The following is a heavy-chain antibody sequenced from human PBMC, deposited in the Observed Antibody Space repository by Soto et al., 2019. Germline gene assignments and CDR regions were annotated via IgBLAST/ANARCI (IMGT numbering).Heavy chain of an antibody. D-gene: IGHD2-2*01. CDR1: GDSINSDKCY. V-gene: IGHV4-61*01. CDR2: IYYRGNT. CDR3: ARGDCSSTSCYAGGYYYYMDV. J-gene: IGHJ6*03. Sequence: PSETLSLTCSVSGDSINSDKCYWGWIRQPPGKGLEWIGYIYYRGNTNYNPSLKTRVTISVDTSKNQFSLKLSSVTAADTAVYYCARGDCSSTSCYAGGYYYYMDVWGKGTTVTLSS.